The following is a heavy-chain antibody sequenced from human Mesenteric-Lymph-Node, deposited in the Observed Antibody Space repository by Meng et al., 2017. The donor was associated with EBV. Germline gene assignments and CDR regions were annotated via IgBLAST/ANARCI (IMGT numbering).Heavy chain of an antibody. Sequence: APLPVAGPGSVRPSGTLSLTCAVSGGSISGNNWWSWIRQPPGKGLEWIGEVFHIGSTNYNPSLKSRVTISLDKSKNQFSLKLTSVTAADTAVYFCARVSEISGTWLDCWGQGTLVTVSS. D-gene: IGHD1-7*01. J-gene: IGHJ1*01. CDR3: ARVSEISGTWLDC. V-gene: IGHV4-4*02. CDR1: GGSISGNNW. CDR2: VFHIGST.